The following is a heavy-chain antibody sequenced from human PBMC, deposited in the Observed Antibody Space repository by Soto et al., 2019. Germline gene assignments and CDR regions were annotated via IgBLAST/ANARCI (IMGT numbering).Heavy chain of an antibody. D-gene: IGHD5-18*01. J-gene: IGHJ3*01. CDR3: ATPVEMDTLSSFDF. CDR2: ITPIFGTT. Sequence: QVQLVQSGAEVKKPGSSVKVSCKASGGTFSRYAIGWVRQAPGQGLEWMGTITPIFGTTNYAQKFQGRVTIIAAETTSTAYMELSSLRSEDTAVYYCATPVEMDTLSSFDFWGQGTMVIVSS. V-gene: IGHV1-69*15. CDR1: GGTFSRYA.